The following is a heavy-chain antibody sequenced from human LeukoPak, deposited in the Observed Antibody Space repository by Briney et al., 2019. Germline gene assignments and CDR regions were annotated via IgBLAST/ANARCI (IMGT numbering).Heavy chain of an antibody. V-gene: IGHV4-4*02. CDR3: ANRGDGYPYFGY. J-gene: IGHJ4*02. CDR2: IYHSGST. Sequence: TSGTLSLTCAVSGASISSSNWWSWVRQTPGKGLEWIGEIYHSGSTNHNPSLKSRVTISVDKPNNQFSLKVTSLTSADTAVYYCANRGDGYPYFGYWGQGILVTVSS. D-gene: IGHD5-24*01. CDR1: GASISSSNW.